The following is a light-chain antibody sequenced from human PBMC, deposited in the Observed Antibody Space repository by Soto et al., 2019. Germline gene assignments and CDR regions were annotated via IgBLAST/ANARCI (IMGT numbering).Light chain of an antibody. CDR2: GAS. CDR1: QSVSSSY. Sequence: EIVLTQSPGTLSLSPGERATLSCRASQSVSSSYLAWYQQKPGPAPRLLIYGASSRATGIPDRFSGSGSGTDFTLTISRLEPEDFAVYFCQQYGSSPVTFGQGTRLEIK. J-gene: IGKJ5*01. CDR3: QQYGSSPVT. V-gene: IGKV3-20*01.